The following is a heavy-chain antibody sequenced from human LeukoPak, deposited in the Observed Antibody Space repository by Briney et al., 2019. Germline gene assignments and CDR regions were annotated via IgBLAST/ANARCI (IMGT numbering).Heavy chain of an antibody. J-gene: IGHJ3*02. V-gene: IGHV3-9*01. CDR3: AKDRAYLDAFDI. Sequence: GRSLRLSCAASGFTFDDYAMHWVRQAPGKGLEWVSGISWNSGIIAYADSVKGRFTISRDNAKSTLSLQMNSLRAEDTALYYCAKDRAYLDAFDIWGQGTMVTVSS. CDR1: GFTFDDYA. CDR2: ISWNSGII.